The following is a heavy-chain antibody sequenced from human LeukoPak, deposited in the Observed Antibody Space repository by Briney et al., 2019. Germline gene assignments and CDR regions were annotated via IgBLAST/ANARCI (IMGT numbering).Heavy chain of an antibody. D-gene: IGHD3-22*01. CDR3: ARVKYYDSSDLDY. Sequence: GGSLRLSCAASGFTFSSYGMHWVRQAPGKGLEWVSSISSSSSYIYYADSVKGRFTISRDNAKNSLYLQMNSLRAEDTAVYYCARVKYYDSSDLDYWGQGTLVTVSS. CDR1: GFTFSSYG. V-gene: IGHV3-21*01. CDR2: ISSSSSYI. J-gene: IGHJ4*02.